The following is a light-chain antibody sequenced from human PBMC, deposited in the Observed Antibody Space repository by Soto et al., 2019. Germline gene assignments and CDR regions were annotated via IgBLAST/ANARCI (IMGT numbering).Light chain of an antibody. J-gene: IGKJ1*01. CDR3: QYYNNRPRT. Sequence: EIVMTQSPATLSVSPGERATLSCRASQSVSSNLAWYQQKPGQAPRLLIYGASTRATGIPARFSGSGSGTEFPLTISSLPSEDFAVYYCQYYNNRPRTFGQGTKVDIK. CDR2: GAS. V-gene: IGKV3-15*01. CDR1: QSVSSN.